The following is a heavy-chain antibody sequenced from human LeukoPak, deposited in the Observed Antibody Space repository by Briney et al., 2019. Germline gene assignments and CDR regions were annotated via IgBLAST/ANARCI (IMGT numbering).Heavy chain of an antibody. CDR2: INPNSGGT. J-gene: IGHJ4*02. V-gene: IGHV1-2*02. D-gene: IGHD3-22*01. CDR1: GYTFTGYY. CDR3: ARDRPHSSGYWDY. Sequence: GASVKVSCKASGYTFTGYYMHWVRQAPGQGLEWMGWINPNSGGTNYAQKFQGRVTMTRDTSISTAYMELSRLRSDDTAVYYCARDRPHSSGYWDYWGQGTLVTVSS.